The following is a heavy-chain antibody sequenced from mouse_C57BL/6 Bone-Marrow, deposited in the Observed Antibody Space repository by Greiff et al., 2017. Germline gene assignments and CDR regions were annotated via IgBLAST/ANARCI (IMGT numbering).Heavy chain of an antibody. J-gene: IGHJ4*01. V-gene: IGHV1-22*01. D-gene: IGHD1-1*01. CDR3: ARRGYYGSSPHYYAMDY. CDR2: INPNNGGT. Sequence: EVQLQQSGPELVKPGASVKMSCKASGYTFTDYNMHWVKQSHGKSLEWIGYINPNNGGTSYNQKFTGKATLTVNKSSSTAYMELRSLTSEDSAVYDCARRGYYGSSPHYYAMDYWGQGTSVTVSS. CDR1: GYTFTDYN.